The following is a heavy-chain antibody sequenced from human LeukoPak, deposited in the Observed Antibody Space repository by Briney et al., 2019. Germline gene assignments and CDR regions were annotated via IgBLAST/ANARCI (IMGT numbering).Heavy chain of an antibody. CDR2: IYYSGST. CDR3: ARESGRYCDYRAMLVMDV. CDR1: GGSISSYC. D-gene: IGHD4-17*01. V-gene: IGHV4-59*13. J-gene: IGHJ6*03. Sequence: SETLSLTCTVSGGSISSYCWCWIRQPQAQGLEWIGYIYYSGSTSSYSYPTSRIPISVAAAKSQLSLKLSSVTAADTAVNYCARESGRYCDYRAMLVMDVWGKGTTVTISS.